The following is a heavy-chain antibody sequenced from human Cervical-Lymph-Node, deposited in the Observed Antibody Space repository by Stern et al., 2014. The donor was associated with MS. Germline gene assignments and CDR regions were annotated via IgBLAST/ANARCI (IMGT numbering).Heavy chain of an antibody. V-gene: IGHV1-58*01. Sequence: QLVESGPEVKKPGTSGKVSCKASGFTFNNSAVQWVRQARGKRLEWIGWIVVGRGNTDYAQKLQERVNITRDMTTGTAYRDMDSLTSADTAVYFCAADSPPGDYGAFDVWGQGTMVTVSS. J-gene: IGHJ3*01. D-gene: IGHD4-17*01. CDR2: IVVGRGNT. CDR1: GFTFNNSA. CDR3: AADSPPGDYGAFDV.